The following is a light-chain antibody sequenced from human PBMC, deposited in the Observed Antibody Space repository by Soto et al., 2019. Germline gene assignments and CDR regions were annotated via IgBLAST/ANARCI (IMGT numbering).Light chain of an antibody. V-gene: IGLV1-51*01. J-gene: IGLJ1*01. CDR1: SSNIGNNY. CDR2: DNN. Sequence: QSVLTQPPSVSAAPGQKVTISCSGSSSNIGNNYVSWYQQLPVTAPKLLIYDNNKRPSGIPDRFSGSKSGTSATLGITGLPTGDEADYYCGTWDGSLSVYVFGTGTKVTVL. CDR3: GTWDGSLSVYV.